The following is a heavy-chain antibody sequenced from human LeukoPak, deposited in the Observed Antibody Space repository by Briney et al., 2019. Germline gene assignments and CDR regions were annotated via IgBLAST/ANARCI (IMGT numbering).Heavy chain of an antibody. D-gene: IGHD1-26*01. V-gene: IGHV3-74*01. J-gene: IGHJ4*02. Sequence: PGGSLRLSCAASGLTFSKYWMHWVRQAPGKGLVWVSHINSDGSSTAYADSVKGRFTISRDNAENTLYLQMNSLRADDTAVYYCASGSYYNDYWGQGTLVTVSS. CDR2: INSDGSST. CDR3: ASGSYYNDY. CDR1: GLTFSKYW.